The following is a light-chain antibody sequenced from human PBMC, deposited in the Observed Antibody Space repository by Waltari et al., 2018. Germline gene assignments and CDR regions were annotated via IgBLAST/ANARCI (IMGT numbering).Light chain of an antibody. CDR2: DVS. V-gene: IGLV2-11*01. Sequence: QSALPQPRSVSGPPGQSVPISCTGPSNDVGAYNYVSWHQQHPGKAPKLMIYDVSKRPSGVPDRFSASKSGNTASLTISGLQAEDEADYYCCSYTGTYTHWVFGGGTKLTVL. CDR1: SNDVGAYNY. J-gene: IGLJ3*02. CDR3: CSYTGTYTHWV.